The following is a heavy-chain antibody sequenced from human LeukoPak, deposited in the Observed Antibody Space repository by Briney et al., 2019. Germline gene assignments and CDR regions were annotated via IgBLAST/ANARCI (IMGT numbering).Heavy chain of an antibody. V-gene: IGHV3-21*01. J-gene: IGHJ4*02. CDR2: ISSSSSYI. Sequence: GGSLRLSCAASGFTFSSYSMNWVRQATGKGLEWVSSISSSSSYIYYADSVKGRFTISRDNAKNSLYLQMNSLRAEDTAVYYCARDSVGPRSPYPFDYWGQGTLVTVSS. CDR1: GFTFSSYS. CDR3: ARDSVGPRSPYPFDY. D-gene: IGHD1-26*01.